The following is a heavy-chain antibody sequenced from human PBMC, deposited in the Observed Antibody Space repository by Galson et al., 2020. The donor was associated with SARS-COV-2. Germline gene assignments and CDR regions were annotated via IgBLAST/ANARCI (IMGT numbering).Heavy chain of an antibody. CDR1: GFTFGDYA. V-gene: IGHV3-49*03. D-gene: IGHD1-26*01. J-gene: IGHJ4*02. CDR2: IRSKAYGGTT. CDR3: TRGPGGGWVLDPFDY. Sequence: GESLKISCTASGFTFGDYAMSWFRQAPGKGLEWVGFIRSKAYGGTTEYAASVKGRFTISRDDSKSIAYLQMNSLKTEDTAVYYCTRGPGGGWVLDPFDYWGQGTLVTVSS.